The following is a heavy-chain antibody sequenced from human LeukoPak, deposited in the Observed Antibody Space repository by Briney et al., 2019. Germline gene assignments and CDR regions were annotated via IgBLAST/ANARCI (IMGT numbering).Heavy chain of an antibody. CDR3: AREIAVADYDAFDI. CDR2: ISSSSSYI. D-gene: IGHD6-19*01. J-gene: IGHJ3*02. CDR1: GFTFSSYS. V-gene: IGHV3-21*01. Sequence: KPGGSLRLSCAASGFTFSSYSMNWVRQAPGKGLEWVSSISSSSSYIYYADSVKGRFTISRENDKNSLYLQMNRLRAEDTAVYYCAREIAVADYDAFDIWGQGTMVTVSS.